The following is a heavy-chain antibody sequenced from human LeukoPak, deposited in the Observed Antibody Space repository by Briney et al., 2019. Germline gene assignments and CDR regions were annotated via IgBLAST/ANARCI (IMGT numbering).Heavy chain of an antibody. V-gene: IGHV4-39*07. Sequence: SETLSLTCTVSGGSISSSTYYWGWIRQPPGKGLEWIGSIYYSGSTYYNPSLKSRFTTSLDKSKSQFSLKLSSVTAADTAVYYCARAKYSSSPQGPRDYYYYYMDVWGKGTTVTVSS. CDR3: ARAKYSSSPQGPRDYYYYYMDV. CDR1: GGSISSSTYY. D-gene: IGHD6-6*01. CDR2: IYYSGST. J-gene: IGHJ6*03.